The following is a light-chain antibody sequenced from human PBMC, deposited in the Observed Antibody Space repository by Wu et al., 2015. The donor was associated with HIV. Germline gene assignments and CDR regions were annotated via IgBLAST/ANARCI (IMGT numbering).Light chain of an antibody. CDR3: QQYGYXQT. Sequence: EIVLTQSPGTLSLSPGERATLSCRASQSISSSYLAWYQQKPGQAPRLLIYGASSRATGIPDRFSGSGSGTDFTLTINRLEPEDFAVYYCQQYGYXQTFGQGTKVEIK. CDR1: QSISSSY. J-gene: IGKJ1*01. V-gene: IGKV3-20*01. CDR2: GAS.